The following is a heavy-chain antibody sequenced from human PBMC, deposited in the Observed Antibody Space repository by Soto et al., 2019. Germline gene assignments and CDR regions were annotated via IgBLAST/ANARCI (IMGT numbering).Heavy chain of an antibody. Sequence: EVQLLESGGGLVQPGGSLRLSCAASGFTFSSYAMSWVRQAPGKGLEWVSAISGSGGSTYYADSVKGRFTISRDNSKNTLYLQMNSLRAEDTAVYYCAKDPTARDDYVWGTFDYWGQGTLVTVSS. J-gene: IGHJ4*02. CDR3: AKDPTARDDYVWGTFDY. CDR2: ISGSGGST. V-gene: IGHV3-23*01. CDR1: GFTFSSYA. D-gene: IGHD3-16*01.